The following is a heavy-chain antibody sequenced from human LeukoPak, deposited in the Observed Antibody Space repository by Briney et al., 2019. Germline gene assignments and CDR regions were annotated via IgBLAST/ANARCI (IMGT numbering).Heavy chain of an antibody. CDR2: IIPIFGTA. CDR1: GGTFSSYT. Sequence: SVKVSCKASGGTFSSYTISWVRQAPGQGLEWMGGIIPIFGTANYAQKFQGRVTITADESTSTAYMELSSLRSEDTAVYYCARAIYGDYLLHFDYWGQGTLVTVSS. CDR3: ARAIYGDYLLHFDY. J-gene: IGHJ4*02. D-gene: IGHD4-17*01. V-gene: IGHV1-69*13.